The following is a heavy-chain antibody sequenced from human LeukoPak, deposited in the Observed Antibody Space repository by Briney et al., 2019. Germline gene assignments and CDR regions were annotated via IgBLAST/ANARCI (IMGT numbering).Heavy chain of an antibody. CDR2: IYYSGST. D-gene: IGHD2-2*02. CDR1: GGSISSSSYY. CDR3: ARQESYCSSTSCYTPYYYYYMDV. Sequence: PSETLSLTCTVSGGSISSSSYYWGWIRQPPGKGLEWIGSIYYSGSTYYNPSLKSRVTISVDTSKNQFSLKLSSVTAADTAVYYCARQESYCSSTSCYTPYYYYYMDVWGKGTTVTVSS. J-gene: IGHJ6*03. V-gene: IGHV4-39*01.